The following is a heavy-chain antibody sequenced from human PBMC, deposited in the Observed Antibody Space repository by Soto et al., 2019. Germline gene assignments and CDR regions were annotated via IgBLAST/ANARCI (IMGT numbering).Heavy chain of an antibody. J-gene: IGHJ4*02. CDR2: IYYSGST. CDR1: GGSISDFY. V-gene: IGHV4-59*01. Sequence: HVLLQESGPGLVKPSETLSLTCTVSGGSISDFYWSWIRRPPGKGLEWIGYIYYSGSTNYNPSLNSRVTISVDTSKNQFSLNLRSMSPADTAVYYCARVGGLAARTFDYWGPGTLVTVSS. D-gene: IGHD6-6*01. CDR3: ARVGGLAARTFDY.